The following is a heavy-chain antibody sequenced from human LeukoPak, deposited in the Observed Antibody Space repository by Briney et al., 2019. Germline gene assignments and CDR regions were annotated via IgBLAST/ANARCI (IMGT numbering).Heavy chain of an antibody. CDR2: IRYDGSNK. Sequence: PGGSLRLSCAASGFTFSSYGMHWVRQAPGKGLEWVAFIRYDGSNKYYADSVKGRFTISRDNSKNTLYLQMSSLRAEDTAVYYCAREGGSGSYGKYWGQGTLVTVSS. CDR1: GFTFSSYG. V-gene: IGHV3-30*02. CDR3: AREGGSGSYGKY. J-gene: IGHJ4*02. D-gene: IGHD3-10*01.